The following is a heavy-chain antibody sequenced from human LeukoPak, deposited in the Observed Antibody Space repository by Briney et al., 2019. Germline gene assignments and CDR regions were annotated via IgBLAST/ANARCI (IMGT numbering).Heavy chain of an antibody. J-gene: IGHJ6*04. CDR3: AELGITMIGGV. Sequence: PGGSLRLSCTVSGFTFSSYSMNWVRQAPGKGLEWVSSISSSSNYIYYADSVKGRFTISRDNAKNSLYLQMNSLRAEDTAVYYCAELGITMIGGVWGKGTTVTISS. D-gene: IGHD3-10*02. V-gene: IGHV3-21*01. CDR2: ISSSSNYI. CDR1: GFTFSSYS.